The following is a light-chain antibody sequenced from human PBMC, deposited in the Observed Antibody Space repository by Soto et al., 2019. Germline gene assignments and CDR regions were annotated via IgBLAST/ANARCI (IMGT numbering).Light chain of an antibody. J-gene: IGLJ2*01. CDR2: SNN. V-gene: IGLV1-44*01. Sequence: SVLSQPRSACGTPGQRVTISCSGSSSNIGSNTVNCYQQLPGTAPKLVIYSNNQRPSGVPDRFSGSKSGTSASLAISGLQSEDEADYYCVAWDDSLNGYVVFGGGTKVTVL. CDR1: SSNIGSNT. CDR3: VAWDDSLNGYVV.